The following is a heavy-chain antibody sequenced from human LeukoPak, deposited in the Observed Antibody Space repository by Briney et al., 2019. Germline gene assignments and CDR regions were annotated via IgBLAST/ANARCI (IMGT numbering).Heavy chain of an antibody. Sequence: GGSLRLSCAASGFTFSNYWMSWVRQAPGKGLEWVANIKQDGSEKYYADSVKGRFTISRDNAKSSLFLQLNSLRVEDTAVYHCASTQTFDYWGQGTLSPSPQ. J-gene: IGHJ4*02. CDR3: ASTQTFDY. CDR1: GFTFSNYW. V-gene: IGHV3-7*05. CDR2: IKQDGSEK.